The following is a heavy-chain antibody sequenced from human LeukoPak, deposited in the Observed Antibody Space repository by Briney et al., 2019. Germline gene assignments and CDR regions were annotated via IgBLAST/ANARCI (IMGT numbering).Heavy chain of an antibody. CDR1: GFTFSSYA. D-gene: IGHD6-13*01. Sequence: GGSLRLSCAASGFTFSSYAMSWVRQAPGKGLEWVSGISGNGGSTYYADSVKGRFTISRDNSKNTLYLQMNSLRAEDTAVYYCARDHAQQRVKAGAFDIWGQGTMVTVSS. CDR2: ISGNGGST. CDR3: ARDHAQQRVKAGAFDI. V-gene: IGHV3-23*01. J-gene: IGHJ3*02.